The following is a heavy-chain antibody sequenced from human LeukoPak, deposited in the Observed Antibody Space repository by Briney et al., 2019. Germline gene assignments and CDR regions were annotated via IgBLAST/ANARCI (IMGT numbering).Heavy chain of an antibody. CDR3: ANINDFWSGYYLAYYYMDV. CDR1: GFTFSSYG. J-gene: IGHJ6*03. Sequence: GGSLRLSCAASGFTFSSYGMHWVRQAPGKGLEWVAFIRYDGSNKYYADSVKGRFTISRDNSKNTLYLQMNSLRAEDTAVYYCANINDFWSGYYLAYYYMDVWGKGTTVTVFS. V-gene: IGHV3-30*02. CDR2: IRYDGSNK. D-gene: IGHD3-3*01.